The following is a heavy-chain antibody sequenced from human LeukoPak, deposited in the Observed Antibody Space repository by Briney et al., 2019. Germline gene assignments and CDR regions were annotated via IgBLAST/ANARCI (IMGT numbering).Heavy chain of an antibody. CDR2: IKKDGSEK. J-gene: IGHJ5*01. CDR1: GFTFSNYW. V-gene: IGHV3-7*01. CDR3: ARNWWFDS. Sequence: GGSLRLSCVASGFTFSNYWMNWVRQAPGKGLEWVANIKKDGSEKYYVDSVKGRFTISRDNAKNSLFLQMNSLRAEDTAVYYCARNWWFDSWGQGTLVTVSS.